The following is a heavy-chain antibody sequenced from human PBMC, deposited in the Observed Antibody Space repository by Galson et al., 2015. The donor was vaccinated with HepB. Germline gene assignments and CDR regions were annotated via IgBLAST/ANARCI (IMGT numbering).Heavy chain of an antibody. CDR1: GFTFSSYA. CDR3: ARDGSTSCYTTCPPVGY. D-gene: IGHD2-2*02. CDR2: ISSSSSYI. J-gene: IGHJ4*02. Sequence: SLRLSCAASGFTFSSYAMSWVRQAPGKGLEWVSSISSSSSYIYYADSVKGRFTISRDNAKNSLYLQMNSLRAEDTAVYYCARDGSTSCYTTCPPVGYWGQGTLVTVSS. V-gene: IGHV3-21*01.